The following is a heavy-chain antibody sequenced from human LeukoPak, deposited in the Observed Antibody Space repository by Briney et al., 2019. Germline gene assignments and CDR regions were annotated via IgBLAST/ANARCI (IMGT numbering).Heavy chain of an antibody. CDR2: ISSSGSTI. V-gene: IGHV3-48*03. Sequence: GGSLRLSCAASGFTFSSYEMNWVRQAPGKGLEWVSYISSSGSTIYYADSVKGRFTISRDNAKNSLYLQMNSLRAEDTAVYYCARDNVWAFDMWGQGTMVTVSS. D-gene: IGHD2-21*01. J-gene: IGHJ3*02. CDR1: GFTFSSYE. CDR3: ARDNVWAFDM.